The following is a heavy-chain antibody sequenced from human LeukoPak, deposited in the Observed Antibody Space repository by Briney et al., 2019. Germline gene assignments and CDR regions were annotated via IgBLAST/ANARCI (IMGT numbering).Heavy chain of an antibody. CDR3: ARAREEQLDFDY. CDR2: IYYSGST. V-gene: IGHV4-59*01. D-gene: IGHD6-13*01. CDR1: GGSIGSYY. J-gene: IGHJ4*02. Sequence: SETLSLTCTVSGGSIGSYYWSWIRQPPGKGLEWIGYIYYSGSTNYNPSLKSRVTISVDTSKNQFSLKLSSVTAADTAVYYCARAREEQLDFDYWGQGTLVTVSS.